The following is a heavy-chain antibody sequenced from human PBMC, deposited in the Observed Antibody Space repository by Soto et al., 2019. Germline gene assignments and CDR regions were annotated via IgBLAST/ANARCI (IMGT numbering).Heavy chain of an antibody. CDR1: GFTFSGFD. CDR3: AKSQEIGTHFFDS. J-gene: IGHJ4*02. V-gene: IGHV3-13*01. CDR2: IGTAGDT. D-gene: IGHD6-13*01. Sequence: GALRLSCEASGFTFSGFDMHWVRQPTGKGLEWVSSIGTAGDTYYAVSVKGRFTISRDNAKNSLSLQMNSLRAGDMAVYFCAKSQEIGTHFFDSWGQGTQDTVSS.